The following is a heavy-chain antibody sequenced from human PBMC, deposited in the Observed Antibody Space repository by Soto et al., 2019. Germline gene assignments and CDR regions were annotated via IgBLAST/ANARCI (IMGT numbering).Heavy chain of an antibody. CDR1: GFTFNNFW. D-gene: IGHD6-19*01. Sequence: GGSLRLSCAASGFTFNNFWMSWVRQAPGKGLEWVANIKQDGSEKYYVDSVKGRFTISRDNAKNSLYLQMNSLRAEDKAVYYCARGRVAGIWGQGTLVTVSS. CDR3: ARGRVAGI. V-gene: IGHV3-7*01. CDR2: IKQDGSEK. J-gene: IGHJ4*02.